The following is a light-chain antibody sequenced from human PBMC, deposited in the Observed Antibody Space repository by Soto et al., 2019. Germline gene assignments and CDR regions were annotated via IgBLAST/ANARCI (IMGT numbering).Light chain of an antibody. J-gene: IGKJ4*01. CDR2: GAS. CDR3: QQYNNCPLT. Sequence: EIVMTQSPATLSVSPGERATLSCRASQSVNKNLAWYHQKPGQAPGLLIYGASARATGIPARFSGSRSRTEFTLTISSLQSEDFAVYYCQQYNNCPLTFGGGTKVEIK. V-gene: IGKV3-15*01. CDR1: QSVNKN.